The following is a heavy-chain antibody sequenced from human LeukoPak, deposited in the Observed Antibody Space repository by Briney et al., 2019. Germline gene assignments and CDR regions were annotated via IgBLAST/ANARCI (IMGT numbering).Heavy chain of an antibody. CDR3: ARDERDFCSSTSCYGYYYYGMDV. D-gene: IGHD2-2*01. J-gene: IGHJ6*02. V-gene: IGHV1-2*04. CDR2: INPNSGGT. CDR1: GYTFTGYY. Sequence: ASVKVSCKASGYTFTGYYMRWVRQAPGQGLEWMGWINPNSGGTNYAQKFQGWVTMTRDTSISTAYMELRSLRSDDTAVYYCARDERDFCSSTSCYGYYYYGMDVWGQGTTVTVSS.